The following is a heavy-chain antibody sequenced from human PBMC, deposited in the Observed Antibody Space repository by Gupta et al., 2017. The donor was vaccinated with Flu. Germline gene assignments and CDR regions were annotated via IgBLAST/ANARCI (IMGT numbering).Heavy chain of an antibody. J-gene: IGHJ5*02. Sequence: EVQLLESGGGLVQPGGSLRLSCAASGFTFSSYAMSWVRQAPGKGLEWVSAISGSGGSTYYADSVKGRCTISRDNSKNTLYLQMNSLRAEDTAVYYCAKDRRNYDGSGSLVAAFDPWGQGTLVTVSS. V-gene: IGHV3-23*01. CDR2: ISGSGGST. CDR3: AKDRRNYDGSGSLVAAFDP. CDR1: GFTFSSYA. D-gene: IGHD3-10*01.